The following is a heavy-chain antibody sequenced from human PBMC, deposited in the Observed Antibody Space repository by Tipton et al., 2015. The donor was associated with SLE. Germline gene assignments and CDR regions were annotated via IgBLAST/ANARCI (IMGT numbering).Heavy chain of an antibody. Sequence: LRLSCTVSGDSISSSYWSWIRQPAGKGLEWIGRIYTSGSTDYNPSLKSRVTISVDTSKNQFSLNLSSVTAADTAIYYCARVGYSGTSPYYYYYMDVWGKGTTVTVSS. J-gene: IGHJ6*03. V-gene: IGHV4-4*07. D-gene: IGHD1-26*01. CDR2: IYTSGST. CDR3: ARVGYSGTSPYYYYYMDV. CDR1: GDSISSSY.